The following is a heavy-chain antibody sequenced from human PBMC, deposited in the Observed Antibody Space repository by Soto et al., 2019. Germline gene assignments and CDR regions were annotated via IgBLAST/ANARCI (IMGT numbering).Heavy chain of an antibody. CDR2: VYYTGGT. J-gene: IGHJ5*02. CDR1: GDSLTGYF. Sequence: SETPSLTSSFSGDSLTGYFLIWIRQPPGKGLEYIGYVYYTGGTNYNPSLKSRVTISVDTSKNQFSLKLSSVTAADKAVYYCARGSNWFDPRGQGTLVTVSS. V-gene: IGHV4-59*01. CDR3: ARGSNWFDP.